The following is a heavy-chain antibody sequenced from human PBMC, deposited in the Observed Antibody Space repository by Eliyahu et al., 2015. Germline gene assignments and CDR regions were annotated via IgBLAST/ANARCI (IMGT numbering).Heavy chain of an antibody. CDR2: ISAYNGNT. D-gene: IGHD6-13*01. CDR1: GYTFTSXG. J-gene: IGHJ4*02. Sequence: QVQLVQSGAXVKKPGASVXVSCKASGYTFTSXGISWVRQAPGQGLEWMGWISAYNGNTNXAQKLQGRVTMTTDTSTSTAYMELRSLRSDDTAVYYCARFMVYSSSWYGGYEKGTFDYWGQGTLVTVSS. V-gene: IGHV1-18*01. CDR3: ARFMVYSSSWYGGYEKGTFDY.